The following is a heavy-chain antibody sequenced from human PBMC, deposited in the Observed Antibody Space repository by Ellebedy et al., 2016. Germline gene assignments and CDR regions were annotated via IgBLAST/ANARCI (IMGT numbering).Heavy chain of an antibody. V-gene: IGHV3-23*01. CDR2: MRGDGAKT. CDR1: GFALRNYG. D-gene: IGHD4-17*01. CDR3: RQGHYANY. Sequence: GESLKISXVASGFALRNYGMHWVRQAPGKGLEWVSTMRGDGAKTHLADSVKGRFTMSRDIPKNTVYLQMNRLRAEDTAVYYCRQGHYANYWGQGTLVTASS. J-gene: IGHJ4*02.